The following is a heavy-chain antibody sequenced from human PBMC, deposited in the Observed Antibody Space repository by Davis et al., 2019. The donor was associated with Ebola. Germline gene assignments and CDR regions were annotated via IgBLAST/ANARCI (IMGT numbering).Heavy chain of an antibody. D-gene: IGHD1-26*01. CDR2: MNPNSGNT. CDR1: GYTFTSYD. V-gene: IGHV1-8*02. Sequence: ASVKVSCKASGYTFTSYDINWVRQATGQGLEWMGWMNPNSGNTGYAQKLQGRVTMTTDTSTSTAYMELRSLRSDDTAVYYCARVELGGSYFDYWGQGTLVTVSS. CDR3: ARVELGGSYFDY. J-gene: IGHJ4*02.